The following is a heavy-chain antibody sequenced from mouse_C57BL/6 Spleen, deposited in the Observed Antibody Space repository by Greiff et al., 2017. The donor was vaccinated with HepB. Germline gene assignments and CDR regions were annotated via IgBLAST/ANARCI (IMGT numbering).Heavy chain of an antibody. V-gene: IGHV1-42*01. Sequence: VQLQQSGPELVKPGASVKISCKASGYSFTGYYMNWVKQSPEKSLEWIGEINPSTGGTTYNQKFKAKATLTVDKSSSTVYMQLKSLTSEDSAVYYCARWVTTVQYAMDYWGQGTSVTVSS. CDR3: ARWVTTVQYAMDY. CDR2: INPSTGGT. D-gene: IGHD1-1*01. CDR1: GYSFTGYY. J-gene: IGHJ4*01.